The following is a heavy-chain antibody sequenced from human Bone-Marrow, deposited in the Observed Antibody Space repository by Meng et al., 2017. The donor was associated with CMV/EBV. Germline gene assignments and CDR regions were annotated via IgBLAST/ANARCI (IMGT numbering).Heavy chain of an antibody. Sequence: GGSLRLSCAASGFTFSSYEMNWVRQAPGKGLEWVSYISSSGSTIYYADSVKGRFTISRDNAKNSLYLQMNSLRAEDTAVYYCARGTGCSSTSCNYGMDVWGQGTTVTVSS. V-gene: IGHV3-48*03. CDR1: GFTFSSYE. J-gene: IGHJ6*02. D-gene: IGHD2-2*01. CDR2: ISSSGSTI. CDR3: ARGTGCSSTSCNYGMDV.